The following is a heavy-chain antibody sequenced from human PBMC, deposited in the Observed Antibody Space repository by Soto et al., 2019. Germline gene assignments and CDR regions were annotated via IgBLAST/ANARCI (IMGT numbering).Heavy chain of an antibody. V-gene: IGHV1-69*08. CDR2: IIPILGIA. Sequence: QVQLVQSGAEVKKPGSSVKVSCKASGGTFSSYTISWVRQAPGQGLEWMGRIIPILGIANYAQKFQGRVTITADKSTSTAYMELSSLRSEDTAVYYCARDLGGFARNESDYWGQGTLVTVSS. D-gene: IGHD1-1*01. J-gene: IGHJ4*02. CDR3: ARDLGGFARNESDY. CDR1: GGTFSSYT.